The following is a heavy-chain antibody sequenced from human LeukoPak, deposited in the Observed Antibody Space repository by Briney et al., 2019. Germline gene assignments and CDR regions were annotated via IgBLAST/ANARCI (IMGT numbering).Heavy chain of an antibody. CDR3: ARSKDILTGYCFDY. Sequence: SETLSLTCAVSGGSISSDFWSWIRLPPGKGPEWIGYIDYNGNTKYNPSLESRVTISVDTSKNQFSLKLSSVTAADTAVYYCARSKDILTGYCFDYWGQGTLVTVSS. J-gene: IGHJ4*02. CDR2: IDYNGNT. D-gene: IGHD3-9*01. V-gene: IGHV4-59*01. CDR1: GGSISSDF.